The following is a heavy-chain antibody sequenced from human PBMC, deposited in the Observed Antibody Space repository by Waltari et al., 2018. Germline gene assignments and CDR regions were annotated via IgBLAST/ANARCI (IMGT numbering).Heavy chain of an antibody. CDR1: GFPFSSNW. CDR3: ARDFNWGWDF. J-gene: IGHJ4*02. Sequence: EVQLVDSGGGLVQPGGSLRLSCAASGFPFSSNWMSWVRQAPGRGLEWRANIKPDGSQQYYVDSVRGRFSISRDNAKNSLYLQLNSLRAEDTAIYYCARDFNWGWDFWGQGTLVTVSS. CDR2: IKPDGSQQ. D-gene: IGHD7-27*01. V-gene: IGHV3-7*03.